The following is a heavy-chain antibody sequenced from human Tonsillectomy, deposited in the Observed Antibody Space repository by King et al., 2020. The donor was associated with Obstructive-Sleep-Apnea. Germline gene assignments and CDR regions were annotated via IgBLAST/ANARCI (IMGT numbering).Heavy chain of an antibody. Sequence: VQLVESGGGVVQPGRSLRLSCAASGFTFSSYGMHWVRQAPGKGLEWVAVIWYDGSNKYYADSVKGRFTISRDNSKNTLYLQMNSLRAEDTAVYYCARDRIAAAAGWFDPWGQGTLVTVSS. D-gene: IGHD6-13*01. CDR2: IWYDGSNK. CDR1: GFTFSSYG. V-gene: IGHV3-33*01. J-gene: IGHJ5*02. CDR3: ARDRIAAAAGWFDP.